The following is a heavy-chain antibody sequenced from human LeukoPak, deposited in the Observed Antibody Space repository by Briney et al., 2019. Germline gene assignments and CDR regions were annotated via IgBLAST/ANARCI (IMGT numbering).Heavy chain of an antibody. Sequence: GASVKVSCKASGGTFSNYAFSWVRQAPGQGLEWMGGIIPIFGTTNYAQKFQGRVTITADESTSTAYMELSSLRSEDTAVYYCARARRGSLWFGDLYTWGQGTLVTVSS. J-gene: IGHJ4*02. CDR1: GGTFSNYA. CDR2: IIPIFGTT. V-gene: IGHV1-69*01. CDR3: ARARRGSLWFGDLYT. D-gene: IGHD3-10*01.